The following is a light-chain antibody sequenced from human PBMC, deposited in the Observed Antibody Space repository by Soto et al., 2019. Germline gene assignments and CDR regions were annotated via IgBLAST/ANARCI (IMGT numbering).Light chain of an antibody. J-gene: IGKJ1*01. CDR3: QQYGTSPEA. CDR2: GAS. V-gene: IGKV3-20*01. CDR1: QSVSSSH. Sequence: EIVLTQSPGTLSLSPGERATLSCRTSQSVSSSHLAWYQQKPGQAPRLLIYGASSRATGIPDRFSGSGSGTDFTLTISRLEPEDFAVYYCQQYGTSPEAFGQGTKVDI.